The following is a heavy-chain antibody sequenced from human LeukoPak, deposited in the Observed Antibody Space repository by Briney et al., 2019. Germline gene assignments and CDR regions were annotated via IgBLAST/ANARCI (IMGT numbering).Heavy chain of an antibody. J-gene: IGHJ6*02. Sequence: GGSLRLSGAASGFTVSSNYMSWARQAPGKGLEWVSIIYSDGRTNYADSVKGRFTISRDIYRNTLYLQMNSLRAEDTALYYCARDAHYYAMDVWGQGTTVTVSS. V-gene: IGHV3-53*01. CDR2: IYSDGRT. CDR3: ARDAHYYAMDV. CDR1: GFTVSSNY.